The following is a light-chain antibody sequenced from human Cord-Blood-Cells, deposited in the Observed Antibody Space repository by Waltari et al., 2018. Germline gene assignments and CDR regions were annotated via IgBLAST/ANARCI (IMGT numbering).Light chain of an antibody. J-gene: IGLJ2*01. CDR2: QDS. CDR1: KLGDKY. Sequence: SYELTQPPSVSVSPGQTVSITCSGDKLGDKYACWYQQKPGQSPVLVIYQDSKRPSGIPERFSGSNSGNTATLTISGTQAMDEADYYCQAWDSSTVVFGGWTKLTVL. V-gene: IGLV3-1*01. CDR3: QAWDSSTVV.